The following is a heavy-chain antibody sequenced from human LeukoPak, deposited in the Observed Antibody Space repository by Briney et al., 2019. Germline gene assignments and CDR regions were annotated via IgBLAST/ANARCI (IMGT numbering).Heavy chain of an antibody. Sequence: SGGSLRLSCAASGFTFSNAWMSWVRQAPGKGLEWVGRIKSKTDGGTTDYAAPVKGRFTISRDDPKNTLYLQMSSLSTEDTAVYYCGTALRWEESRDYWGQGTLVTVSS. CDR3: GTALRWEESRDY. J-gene: IGHJ4*02. CDR1: GFTFSNAW. D-gene: IGHD1-26*01. V-gene: IGHV3-15*01. CDR2: IKSKTDGGTT.